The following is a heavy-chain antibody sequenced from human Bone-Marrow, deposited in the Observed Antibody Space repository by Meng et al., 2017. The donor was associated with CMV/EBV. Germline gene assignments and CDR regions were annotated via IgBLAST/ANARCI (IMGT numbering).Heavy chain of an antibody. CDR3: ARDVGSIAAAGTLGFDY. Sequence: ASVKVSCKASGYTFAGYYMHWVRQAPGQGLEWMGWINPNSGGTNYAQKFQGRVTMTRDTSISTAYMELSRLRSDDTAVYYCARDVGSIAAAGTLGFDYWGQGTLVNVAS. V-gene: IGHV1-2*02. J-gene: IGHJ4*02. D-gene: IGHD6-13*01. CDR2: INPNSGGT. CDR1: GYTFAGYY.